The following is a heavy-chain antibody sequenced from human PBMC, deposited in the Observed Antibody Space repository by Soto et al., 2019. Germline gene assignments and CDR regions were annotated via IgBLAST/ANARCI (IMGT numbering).Heavy chain of an antibody. J-gene: IGHJ3*02. V-gene: IGHV3-73*01. D-gene: IGHD2-21*02. Sequence: GGSLRLSCAASGFTFSGSAMHWVRQASGEGLEWVGRIRSKANSYATAYAASVKGRFTISRDDSKNTAYLQMNSLKTEDTAVYYCTRGVVVTAIDAFDIWGQGTMVTVSS. CDR3: TRGVVVTAIDAFDI. CDR1: GFTFSGSA. CDR2: IRSKANSYAT.